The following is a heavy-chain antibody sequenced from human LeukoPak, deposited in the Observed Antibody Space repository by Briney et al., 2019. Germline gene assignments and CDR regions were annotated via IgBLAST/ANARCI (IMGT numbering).Heavy chain of an antibody. Sequence: ASVKVSCKSSGGTFSNYAISWLRQAPGQGLEWMGGIFPFFGTPNYAHNFQGRVTITANESTTTAYMELSSLRSEDTAVYYCARDGALFTILSPYYFDYWGQGTLVTVSS. J-gene: IGHJ4*02. V-gene: IGHV1-69*01. D-gene: IGHD3-9*01. CDR1: GGTFSNYA. CDR3: ARDGALFTILSPYYFDY. CDR2: IFPFFGTP.